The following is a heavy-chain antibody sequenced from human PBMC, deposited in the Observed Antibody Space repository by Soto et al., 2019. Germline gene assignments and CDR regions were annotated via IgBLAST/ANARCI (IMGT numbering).Heavy chain of an antibody. CDR1: GGSFGGYY. D-gene: IGHD6-13*01. V-gene: IGHV4-34*01. J-gene: IGHJ6*02. Sequence: SETLSLTCAVYGGSFGGYYWSWIRQPPGKGLEWIGEINHSGSTNYNPSLKSRVTISVDTSKNQFSLKLSSVTAADTAVYYCAADPGIAAAEGYYYYGMDVWGQGTTVTVSS. CDR2: INHSGST. CDR3: AADPGIAAAEGYYYYGMDV.